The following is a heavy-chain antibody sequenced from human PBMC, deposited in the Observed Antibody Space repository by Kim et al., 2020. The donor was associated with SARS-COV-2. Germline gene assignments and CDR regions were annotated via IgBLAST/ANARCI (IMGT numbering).Heavy chain of an antibody. Sequence: SETLSLTCTVSGGSISSGGYYWSWIRQHPGKGLEWIGYIYYSGSTYYNPSLKSRLTISVDTSKNQFSLKLSSVTAADTAVYYCARGQGPITMIVVVVGAFDYLGQGTLCTVSA. CDR2: IYYSGST. V-gene: IGHV4-31*03. CDR1: GGSISSGGYY. D-gene: IGHD3-22*01. CDR3: ARGQGPITMIVVVVGAFDY. J-gene: IGHJ4*02.